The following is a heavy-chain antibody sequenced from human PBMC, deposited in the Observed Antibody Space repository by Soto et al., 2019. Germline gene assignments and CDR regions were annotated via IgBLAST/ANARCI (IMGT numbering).Heavy chain of an antibody. Sequence: ASLKVSCKTSGYTFTDYYTHWVRQAPGQGLEWMGWMNPNSGNTGYAQKFQGRVNMTRNTSISTAYMELSSLRSEDTAVYYCSRGTREKDTYYYYYGMDVWGQGTTATVS. CDR1: GYTFTDYY. D-gene: IGHD2-15*01. CDR2: MNPNSGNT. V-gene: IGHV1-8*02. CDR3: SRGTREKDTYYYYYGMDV. J-gene: IGHJ6*02.